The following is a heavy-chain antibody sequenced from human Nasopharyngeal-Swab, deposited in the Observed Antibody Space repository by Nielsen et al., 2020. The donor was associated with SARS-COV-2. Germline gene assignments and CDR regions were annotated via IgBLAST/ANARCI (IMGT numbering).Heavy chain of an antibody. D-gene: IGHD1-1*01. V-gene: IGHV3-33*01. CDR2: IWHDGSNK. Sequence: GESLKTSCAASGFTFSNYAMHWVRQAPGKGLEWVAGIWHDGSNKYYVDSVKGRFTISRDYSNNTLYLQMNSLRAEDTAVYYCARDSDTGTPTYSFDNWGQGTLVTVSS. CDR3: ARDSDTGTPTYSFDN. CDR1: GFTFSNYA. J-gene: IGHJ4*02.